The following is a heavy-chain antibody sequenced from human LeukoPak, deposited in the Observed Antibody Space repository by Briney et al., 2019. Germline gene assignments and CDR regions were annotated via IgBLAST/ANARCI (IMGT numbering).Heavy chain of an antibody. CDR1: GFTFSSYN. CDR2: ITSSSSYI. V-gene: IGHV3-21*06. CDR3: ARDPYSGNYGAYYYYYMDV. Sequence: GGSLRLSCAASGFTFSSYNMNWVRQAPGKGLEWVSSITSSSSYIYYADSVKGRFTISRDNAKNSLYLQMDSLRVEDTAEYYCARDPYSGNYGAYYYYYMDVGGKGTTVTVSS. D-gene: IGHD1-26*01. J-gene: IGHJ6*03.